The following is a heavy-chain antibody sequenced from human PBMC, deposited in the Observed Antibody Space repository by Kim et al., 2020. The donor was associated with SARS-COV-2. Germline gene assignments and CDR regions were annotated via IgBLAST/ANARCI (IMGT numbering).Heavy chain of an antibody. CDR2: INHSGST. V-gene: IGHV4-34*01. D-gene: IGHD3-10*01. CDR3: ARVRSIFPTTPYYGSGSYSSTSQKYFQH. Sequence: SETLSLTCAVYGGSFSGYYWSWIRQPPGKGLEWIGEINHSGSTNYNPSLKSRVTISVDTSKNQFSLKLSSVTAADTAVYYCARVRSIFPTTPYYGSGSYSSTSQKYFQHWGQGTLVTVSS. CDR1: GGSFSGYY. J-gene: IGHJ1*01.